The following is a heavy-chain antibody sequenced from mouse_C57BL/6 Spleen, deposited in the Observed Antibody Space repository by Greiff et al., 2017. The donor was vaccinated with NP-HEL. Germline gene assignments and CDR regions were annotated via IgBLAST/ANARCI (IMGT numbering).Heavy chain of an antibody. J-gene: IGHJ4*01. D-gene: IGHD2-5*01. V-gene: IGHV1-42*01. CDR2: INPSTGGT. CDR1: GYSFTGYY. Sequence: EVQLQQSGPELVKPGASVKISCKASGYSFTGYYMNWVKQSPEKSLEWIGEINPSTGGTTYNQKFKAKATLTVDKSSSTAYMQLKSLTSEDSAVYYCARRNSNYGGAMDYWGQGTSVTVSS. CDR3: ARRNSNYGGAMDY.